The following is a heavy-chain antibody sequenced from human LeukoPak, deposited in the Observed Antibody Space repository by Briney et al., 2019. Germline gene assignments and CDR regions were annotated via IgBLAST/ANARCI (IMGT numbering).Heavy chain of an antibody. J-gene: IGHJ4*02. D-gene: IGHD6-19*01. CDR3: ARDHSGWYNYYFDS. Sequence: SVKGRFTISRDNAGNSLFLQMSSLRAEDTAVYFCARDHSGWYNYYFDSWGQGTLVTVSS. V-gene: IGHV3-21*06.